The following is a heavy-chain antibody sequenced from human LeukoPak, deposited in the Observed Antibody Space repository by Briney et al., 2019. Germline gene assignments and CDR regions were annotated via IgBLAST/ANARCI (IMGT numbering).Heavy chain of an antibody. J-gene: IGHJ5*02. CDR3: ARVTYDNWFDP. CDR1: GGSIRRIHW. Sequence: PSGTLSLTCAVSGGSIRRIHWWSWVRQHPGKGLEWLAEIYNSGSTNYNPSLKSRLTISEDKSKNQSSLKLSSVTAADTAVYYCARVTYDNWFDPWGQGTLVTVSS. V-gene: IGHV4-4*02. CDR2: IYNSGST.